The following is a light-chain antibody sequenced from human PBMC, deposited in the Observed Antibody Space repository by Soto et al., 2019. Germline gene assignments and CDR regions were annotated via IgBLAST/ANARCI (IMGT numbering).Light chain of an antibody. CDR1: SSNVDGYNY. Sequence: QSVPNQPASGYGSPGQSSTISPTETSSNVDGYNYVSWYQQHPGKASKFVIYDVSNRPSGVSNCFSGSKSGNTATLTISGLQAEEEADYYCSSYTTSNTRQIVFGTGTKFTV. V-gene: IGLV2-14*01. J-gene: IGLJ1*01. CDR3: SSYTTSNTRQIV. CDR2: DVS.